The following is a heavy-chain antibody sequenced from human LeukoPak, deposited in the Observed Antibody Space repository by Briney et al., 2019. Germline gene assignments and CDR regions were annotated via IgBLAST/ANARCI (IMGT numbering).Heavy chain of an antibody. J-gene: IGHJ6*03. V-gene: IGHV1-18*01. CDR1: GYTFTSYG. CDR3: ARIQRLVIHYYYYYYMDV. Sequence: GASVKVSCKASGYTFTSYGISWVRQAPGQGLEWMGWISAYNGNTNYAQRLQGRVTMTTDTSTSTAYMELRSLRSDDTAVYYCARIQRLVIHYYYYYYMDVWGKGTTVTVSS. D-gene: IGHD6-6*01. CDR2: ISAYNGNT.